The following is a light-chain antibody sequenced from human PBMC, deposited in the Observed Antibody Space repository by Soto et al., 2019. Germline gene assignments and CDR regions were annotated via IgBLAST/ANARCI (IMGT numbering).Light chain of an antibody. CDR1: SSVVGSYNR. Sequence: QSVLTQPPSVSGSPGQSVAISCTGTSSVVGSYNRVSWYQQPPGAAPKLMIYEVSNRPSGVPDRFSGSKSGNTASLTISGLQAEDEADYYCNSYTGSSTYVFGTGTKVT. V-gene: IGLV2-18*02. J-gene: IGLJ1*01. CDR3: NSYTGSSTYV. CDR2: EVS.